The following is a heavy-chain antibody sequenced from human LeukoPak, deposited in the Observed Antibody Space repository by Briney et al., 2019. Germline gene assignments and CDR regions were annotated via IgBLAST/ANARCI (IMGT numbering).Heavy chain of an antibody. CDR1: GGSISSYY. CDR3: ARDRVHEKRGPLDN. CDR2: IYYSGST. V-gene: IGHV4-59*01. D-gene: IGHD3-10*01. Sequence: SETLSLTCTVSGGSISSYYWSWIRQFPGKGLEWIGYIYYSGSTHYNPSLKSRVTISVDASKNQFSLKLSSVTAADTAVYYCARDRVHEKRGPLDNWAQEPLVTVSS. J-gene: IGHJ4*02.